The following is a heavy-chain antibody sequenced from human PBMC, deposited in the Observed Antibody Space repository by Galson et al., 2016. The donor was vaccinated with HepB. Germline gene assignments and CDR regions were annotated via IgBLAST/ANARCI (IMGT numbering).Heavy chain of an antibody. J-gene: IGHJ4*02. V-gene: IGHV3-30*03. D-gene: IGHD3-16*01. CDR3: ARPAWESAVAFDY. CDR2: ISPDGTKK. CDR1: GFAFSDYG. Sequence: SLRLSCAASGFAFSDYGIHWVRQAPGKGLEWVASISPDGTKKYYADSVTGRFTMSRDSSKDTVYLQMTSLRTEDRATFYCARPAWESAVAFDYGGQGTLVTVSP.